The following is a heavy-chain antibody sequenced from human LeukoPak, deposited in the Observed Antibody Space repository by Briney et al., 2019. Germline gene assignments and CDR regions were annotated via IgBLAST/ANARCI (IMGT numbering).Heavy chain of an antibody. J-gene: IGHJ6*03. V-gene: IGHV3-11*01. CDR3: ASADSSSWRNYYYYMDV. CDR2: ISSSGSTI. CDR1: GFTFSDYY. D-gene: IGHD6-13*01. Sequence: GGSLRLSCAASGFTFSDYYMSWIRQAPGKGLEWVSYISSSGSTIYYADSVKGRFTISRDNAKNSLYLQMNSLGAEDTAVYYCASADSSSWRNYYYYMDVWGKGTTVTVSS.